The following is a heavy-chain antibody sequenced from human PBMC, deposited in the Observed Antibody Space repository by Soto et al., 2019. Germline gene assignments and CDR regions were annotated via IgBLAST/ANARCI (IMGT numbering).Heavy chain of an antibody. D-gene: IGHD3-10*02. V-gene: IGHV4-61*08. CDR3: ASYVAWGYFDN. CDR1: AGSVNSGGYY. Sequence: QVQLQESGPGLVKPSETLSLTCNVSAGSVNSGGYYWSWIRQPPGKALEWIGYRYFSGDTSYNPSLTSRVAISLDTSKNRFSLQLIYVTVADTAIFSCASYVAWGYFDNWGQGTLVTVSS. CDR2: RYFSGDT. J-gene: IGHJ4*02.